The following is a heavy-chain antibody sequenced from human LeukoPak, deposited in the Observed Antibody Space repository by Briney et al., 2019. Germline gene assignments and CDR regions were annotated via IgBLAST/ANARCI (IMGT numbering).Heavy chain of an antibody. V-gene: IGHV4-34*01. CDR3: ARGYDSSGYYYFTTFDY. Sequence: SETLSLTCAVYGGSFSGYYWCWIRQPPGKGLEWIGEINHSGSTNYNPSLKSRVTISVDTSKNQFSLKLSSVTAADTAVYYCARGYDSSGYYYFTTFDYWGQGTLVTVSS. CDR2: INHSGST. D-gene: IGHD3-22*01. CDR1: GGSFSGYY. J-gene: IGHJ4*02.